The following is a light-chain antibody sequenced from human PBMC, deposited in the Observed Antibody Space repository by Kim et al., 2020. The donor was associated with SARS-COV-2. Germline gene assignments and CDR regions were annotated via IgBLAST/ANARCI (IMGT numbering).Light chain of an antibody. J-gene: IGLJ3*02. CDR3: SSYRSTSTWV. V-gene: IGLV2-14*03. CDR1: SSDVGAYNY. CDR2: AVN. Sequence: QSALTQPASVSGSPGQSITISCTGTSSDVGAYNYVSWYQHHPGKAPKVIIFAVNKRPSGVSNRFSGSKSGNTASLTISGLQAEDEADYYCSSYRSTSTWVFGGGTQLTVL.